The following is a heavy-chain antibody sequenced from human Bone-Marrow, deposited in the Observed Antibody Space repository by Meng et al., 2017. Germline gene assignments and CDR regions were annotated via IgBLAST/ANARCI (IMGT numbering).Heavy chain of an antibody. Sequence: GGSLRLSCAASRFTFSSYAMYWVRQAPGKGLEWVAVISYDGSNKYYADSVKGRFTISRDNSKNTLYLQMNSLRAEDTAVYYCARGGYYYYYYYYGMDVWGQGTTVTVSS. V-gene: IGHV3-30*01. CDR3: ARGGYYYYYYYYGMDV. J-gene: IGHJ6*02. CDR1: RFTFSSYA. CDR2: ISYDGSNK. D-gene: IGHD3-22*01.